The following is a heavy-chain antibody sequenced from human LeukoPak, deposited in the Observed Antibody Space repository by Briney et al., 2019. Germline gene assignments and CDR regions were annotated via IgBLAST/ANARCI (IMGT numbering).Heavy chain of an antibody. Sequence: ASVKVSCKASGGTFSSYAISWVRQAPGQGLEWMGWFSAYNGNTNYAQKLQGRVTMTTDTSTSTAYMELRSLRSDDTAVYYCARVEGVTIFGVVTLPFDYWGQGTLVTVSS. CDR3: ARVEGVTIFGVVTLPFDY. D-gene: IGHD3-3*01. J-gene: IGHJ4*02. CDR2: FSAYNGNT. V-gene: IGHV1-18*01. CDR1: GGTFSSYA.